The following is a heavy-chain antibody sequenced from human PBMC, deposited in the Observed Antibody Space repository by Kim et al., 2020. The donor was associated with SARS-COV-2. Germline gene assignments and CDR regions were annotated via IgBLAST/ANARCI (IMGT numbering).Heavy chain of an antibody. CDR1: GFTFSSYA. CDR3: AKDLRYYDSSGYYSPGAFDI. D-gene: IGHD3-22*01. J-gene: IGHJ3*02. Sequence: GGSLRLSCAASGFTFSSYAMSWVRQAPGKGLEWVSAISGSGGSTYYADSVKGRFTISRDNSKNTLYLQMNSLRAEDTAVYYCAKDLRYYDSSGYYSPGAFDIWGQGTMVTVSS. V-gene: IGHV3-23*01. CDR2: ISGSGGST.